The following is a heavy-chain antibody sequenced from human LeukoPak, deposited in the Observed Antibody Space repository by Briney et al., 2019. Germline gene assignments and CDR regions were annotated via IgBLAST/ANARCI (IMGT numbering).Heavy chain of an antibody. V-gene: IGHV3-49*04. CDR2: IRSKAYGGTT. J-gene: IGHJ4*02. CDR1: GFTFSSYS. Sequence: GGSLRLSCAASGFTFSSYSMNWVRQAPGKGLEWVGFIRSKAYGGTTEYAASVKGRFTISRDDSKSIAYLQMNSLKTEDTAVYYCANYYDSSGLAFDYWGQGTLVTVSS. D-gene: IGHD3-22*01. CDR3: ANYYDSSGLAFDY.